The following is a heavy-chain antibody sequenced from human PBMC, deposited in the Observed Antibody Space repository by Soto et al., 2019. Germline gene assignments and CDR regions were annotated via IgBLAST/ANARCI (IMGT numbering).Heavy chain of an antibody. V-gene: IGHV1-69*13. CDR3: ARDYYDSSGYPGVGYYYGMDV. J-gene: IGHJ6*02. Sequence: ASVKVSCKASGGTLSSYAISWVRQAPGQGLEWMGGIIPIFGTANYAQKFQGRVTITADESTSTAYMELSSLRSEDTAVYYCARDYYDSSGYPGVGYYYGMDVWGQGTTVTVSS. D-gene: IGHD3-22*01. CDR1: GGTLSSYA. CDR2: IIPIFGTA.